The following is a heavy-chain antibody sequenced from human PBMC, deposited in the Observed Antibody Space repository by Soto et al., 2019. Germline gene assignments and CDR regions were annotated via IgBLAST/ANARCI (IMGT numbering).Heavy chain of an antibody. D-gene: IGHD3-10*01. Sequence: PSETLSLTCTVSGGSISSYYWSWIRQPPGKGLEWIGYIYYSGSTNYNPSLKSRVTISVDTSKNQFSLKLSSVTAADTAVYYCARSAWFGELLFSAPAPSYSEIYAVCGNGTTVTV. V-gene: IGHV4-59*12. CDR3: ARSAWFGELLFSAPAPSYSEIYAV. CDR2: IYYSGST. CDR1: GGSISSYY. J-gene: IGHJ6*03.